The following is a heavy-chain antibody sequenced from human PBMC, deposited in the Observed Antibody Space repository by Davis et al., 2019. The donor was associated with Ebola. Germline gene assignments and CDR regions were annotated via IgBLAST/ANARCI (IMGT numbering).Heavy chain of an antibody. V-gene: IGHV3-74*01. D-gene: IGHD3-3*01. Sequence: HTGGSLRLSCVASGFSFSSYWMHWVRQAPGKGLVWVSRIKTDGSSTGYGDSVQGRFTISRDNAKNTLYLQMNDLRAEDTAVYYCAREGKVFGCDYWGQGALVTVSP. CDR2: IKTDGSST. CDR1: GFSFSSYW. CDR3: AREGKVFGCDY. J-gene: IGHJ4*02.